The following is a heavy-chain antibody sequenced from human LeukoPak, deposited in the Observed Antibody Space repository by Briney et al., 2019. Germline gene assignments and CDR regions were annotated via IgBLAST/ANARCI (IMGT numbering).Heavy chain of an antibody. CDR3: TTVSSESDY. Sequence: GGSLRLSCTASGFTFGDYAMSWVRQAPGKGLEWVGRIKSKTDGGTTDYAAPVKGRFTISRDDSKNTLYLQMNSLKTEDTAVYYCTTVSSESDYWGQGTLVTVSS. V-gene: IGHV3-15*01. CDR1: GFTFGDYA. J-gene: IGHJ4*02. CDR2: IKSKTDGGTT. D-gene: IGHD2-2*01.